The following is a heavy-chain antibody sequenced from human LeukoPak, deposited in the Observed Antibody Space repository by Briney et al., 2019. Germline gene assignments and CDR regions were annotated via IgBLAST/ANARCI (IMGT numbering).Heavy chain of an antibody. CDR2: INPNSGGT. CDR3: ARDSSYYYDSSGYYYY. V-gene: IGHV1-2*02. CDR1: GYTFTGYY. Sequence: ASVKVSCKASGYTFTGYYMHWVRQAPGQGLEWMGWINPNSGGTSYAQKFQGRVTMTRDTSISTAYMELSRLRSDDTAVYYCARDSSYYYDSSGYYYYWGQGTLVTVSS. J-gene: IGHJ4*02. D-gene: IGHD3-22*01.